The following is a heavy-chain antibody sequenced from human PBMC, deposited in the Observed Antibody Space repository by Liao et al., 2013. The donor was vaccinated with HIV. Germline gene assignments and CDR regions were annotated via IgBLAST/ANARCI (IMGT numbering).Heavy chain of an antibody. Sequence: QVQLQESGPGLVKPSETLSLTCIVSGGSISSYYWSWIRQPAGKGLEWIGRIYTSGSTNYNPSLKSRVTMSLDTSKNQFSLKLSSVTAADTAVYYCARERQLVNYYYMDVWGKGTTVTVSS. CDR3: ARERQLVNYYYMDV. J-gene: IGHJ6*03. D-gene: IGHD6-13*01. CDR2: IYTSGST. V-gene: IGHV4-4*07. CDR1: GGSISSYY.